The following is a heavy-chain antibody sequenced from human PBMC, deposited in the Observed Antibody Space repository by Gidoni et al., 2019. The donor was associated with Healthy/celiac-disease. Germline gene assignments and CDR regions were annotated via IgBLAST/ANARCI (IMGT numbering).Heavy chain of an antibody. CDR2: MNPNSGNT. CDR1: GYTSTSYD. V-gene: IGHV1-8*01. J-gene: IGHJ6*03. D-gene: IGHD6-13*01. CDR3: ARGHSSSSSYYYYMDV. Sequence: QVQLVQSGAEVKKPGASATVSCKASGYTSTSYDINWVRQATGQGLEWMGWMNPNSGNTGYAQKFQGRVTMTRNTSISTAYMELSSLRSEDTAVYYCARGHSSSSSYYYYMDVWGKGTTVTVSS.